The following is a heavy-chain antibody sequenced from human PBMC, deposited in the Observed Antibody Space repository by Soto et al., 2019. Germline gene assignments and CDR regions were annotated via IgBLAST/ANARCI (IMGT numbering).Heavy chain of an antibody. CDR2: ISGSGGST. J-gene: IGHJ4*02. CDR3: AKETRSIAVAPTAEYFDY. D-gene: IGHD6-19*01. CDR1: GFTFSSYA. V-gene: IGHV3-23*01. Sequence: EVQLLESGGGLVQPGGSLRLYCAASGFTFSSYAMSWVRQAPGKGLEWVSAISGSGGSTYYADSVKGRFTISRDNSKNTLYLQMNSLRAEDTAVYYCAKETRSIAVAPTAEYFDYWGQGTLVTVSS.